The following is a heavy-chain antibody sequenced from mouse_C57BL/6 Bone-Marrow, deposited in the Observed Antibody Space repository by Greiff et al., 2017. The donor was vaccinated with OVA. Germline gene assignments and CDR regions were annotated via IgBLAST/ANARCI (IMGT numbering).Heavy chain of an antibody. CDR1: GYTFTDYE. D-gene: IGHD3-3*01. Sequence: VHLVESGAELVRPGASVTLSCKASGYTFTDYEMHWVKQTPVHGLEWIGAIDPETGGTAYNQKFKGKAILTADKSSSTAYMELRSLTSEDSAVYYCTRFGWAMDYWGQGTSVTVSS. J-gene: IGHJ4*01. CDR3: TRFGWAMDY. V-gene: IGHV1-15*01. CDR2: IDPETGGT.